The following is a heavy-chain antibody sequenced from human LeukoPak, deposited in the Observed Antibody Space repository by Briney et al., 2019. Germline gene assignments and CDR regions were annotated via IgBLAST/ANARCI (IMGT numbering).Heavy chain of an antibody. CDR3: ARDNGYSYGLYYYYYGMDV. CDR1: GFTFSSYW. Sequence: GGSLRLSCAASGFTFSSYWMSWVRQAPGKGLGWVANIKQDGSEKYYVDSVKGRFTISRDNAKNSLYLQMNSLRAEDTAVYYCARDNGYSYGLYYYYYGMDVWGQGTTVTVSS. D-gene: IGHD5-18*01. V-gene: IGHV3-7*01. J-gene: IGHJ6*02. CDR2: IKQDGSEK.